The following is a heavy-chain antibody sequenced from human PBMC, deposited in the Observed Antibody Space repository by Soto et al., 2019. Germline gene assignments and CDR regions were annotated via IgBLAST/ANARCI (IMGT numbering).Heavy chain of an antibody. CDR3: ARDYSSGWDFDY. CDR2: IWYDGSNK. Sequence: GGSLRLSCAASGFTFSSYGMHWVRQAPGKGLEWVAVIWYDGSNKYYADSVKGRFTISRDNSKNTLYLQMNSLRAEDTAVYYCARDYSSGWDFDYWGQGTLVTVSS. V-gene: IGHV3-33*01. D-gene: IGHD6-19*01. CDR1: GFTFSSYG. J-gene: IGHJ4*02.